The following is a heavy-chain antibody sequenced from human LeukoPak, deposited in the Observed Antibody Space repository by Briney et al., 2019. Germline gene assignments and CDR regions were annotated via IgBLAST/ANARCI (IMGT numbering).Heavy chain of an antibody. Sequence: PSETLSLTCTVSGGSIGSYYWSWIRQPPGKGLEWIGYIYYSGSTNYNPSLKSRVTISVDTSKNQFSLKLSSVTPADTAVYYCARGGAYGDFDAFDIWGQGTMVTVSS. V-gene: IGHV4-59*01. D-gene: IGHD4-17*01. CDR2: IYYSGST. CDR1: GGSIGSYY. J-gene: IGHJ3*02. CDR3: ARGGAYGDFDAFDI.